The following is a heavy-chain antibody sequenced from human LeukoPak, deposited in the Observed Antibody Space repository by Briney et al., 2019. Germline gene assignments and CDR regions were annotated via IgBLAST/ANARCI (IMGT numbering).Heavy chain of an antibody. Sequence: PGGSLRLSCAASGFTFSSYSMNWVRQAPGKGLAWVSSISSSSSYIYYADSVKGRFTISRDNAKNSLYLQMNSLRAADTAVYYCARSGSYYVYAFDSWGQGTMVTVSS. D-gene: IGHD1-26*01. V-gene: IGHV3-21*01. J-gene: IGHJ3*02. CDR3: ARSGSYYVYAFDS. CDR1: GFTFSSYS. CDR2: ISSSSSYI.